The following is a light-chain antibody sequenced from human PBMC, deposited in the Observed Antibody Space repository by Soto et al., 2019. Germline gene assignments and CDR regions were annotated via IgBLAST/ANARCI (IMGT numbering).Light chain of an antibody. CDR3: CSYAGSYNYV. CDR1: SSDVGAYNY. J-gene: IGLJ1*01. Sequence: QSALTQPRSVSGSPGQSVTISCTGTSSDVGAYNYVSWYQQHPGKAPKVMIYDVSKRPSGVPDRFSCSKSGTTASLTISGLQPDEEADYYCCSYAGSYNYVFGSGTKLTVL. CDR2: DVS. V-gene: IGLV2-11*01.